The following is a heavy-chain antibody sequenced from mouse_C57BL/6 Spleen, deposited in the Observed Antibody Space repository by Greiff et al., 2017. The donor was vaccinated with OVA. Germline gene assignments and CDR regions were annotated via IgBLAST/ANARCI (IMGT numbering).Heavy chain of an antibody. CDR3: TRGDYGSSYWYFDV. CDR2: IDPETGGT. Sequence: VQLQQSGAELVRPGASVTLSCKASGYTFTDYEMHWVKQTPVHGLEWIGAIDPETGGTYYNQKFKGKAILTADKSSSTAYMELRSLTSEDSSVYYCTRGDYGSSYWYFDVWGTGTTVTVSS. J-gene: IGHJ1*03. D-gene: IGHD1-1*01. V-gene: IGHV1-15*01. CDR1: GYTFTDYE.